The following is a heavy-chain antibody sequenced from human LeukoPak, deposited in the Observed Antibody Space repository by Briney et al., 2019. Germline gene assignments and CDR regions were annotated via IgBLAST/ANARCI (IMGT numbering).Heavy chain of an antibody. J-gene: IGHJ3*02. V-gene: IGHV3-7*01. Sequence: GGSLRLSCAASGFTFSRYWMSWVRQAPGKGLEWVANIEEDGGEKFHVDSVKGRFTISRDNAKKSLYLQMNSLRAEDTAVYFCARVLGCTNGVCHDAFDIWGQGTVVTVSS. CDR2: IEEDGGEK. CDR3: ARVLGCTNGVCHDAFDI. CDR1: GFTFSRYW. D-gene: IGHD2-8*01.